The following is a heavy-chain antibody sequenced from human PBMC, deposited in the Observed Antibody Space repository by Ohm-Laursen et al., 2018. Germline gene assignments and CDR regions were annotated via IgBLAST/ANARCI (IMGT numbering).Heavy chain of an antibody. CDR2: ISGSGDST. CDR3: ARSSIASVGIDY. CDR1: GFTFSDYY. V-gene: IGHV3-23*01. Sequence: SLRLSCAASGFTFSDYYMSWVRQAPGKGLEWVSAISGSGDSTYYADSVRGRFTISRDNSKNTLYLQMNSLRAEDTAVYFCARSSIASVGIDYWGQGTLVTVSS. J-gene: IGHJ4*02. D-gene: IGHD6-13*01.